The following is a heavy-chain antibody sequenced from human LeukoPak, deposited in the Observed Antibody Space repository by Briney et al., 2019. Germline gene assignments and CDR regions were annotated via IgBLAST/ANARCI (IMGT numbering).Heavy chain of an antibody. CDR2: IYYSGST. V-gene: IGHV4-59*08. Sequence: SETLSLTCTVSGGSISSYYWSWIRQPPGKGLEWIGYIYYSGSTNYNPSLKSRVTISVDTSKNQFSLKVSSVTAADTAVYYCASNYYGSGSLDYWGQGNLVTVSS. D-gene: IGHD3-10*01. CDR3: ASNYYGSGSLDY. CDR1: GGSISSYY. J-gene: IGHJ4*02.